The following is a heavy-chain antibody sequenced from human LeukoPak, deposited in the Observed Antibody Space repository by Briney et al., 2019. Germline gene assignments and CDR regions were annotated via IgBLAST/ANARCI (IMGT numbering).Heavy chain of an antibody. CDR2: IYPGDSDT. J-gene: IGHJ4*02. Sequence: GESLKISCKGSGYSFTSYWIGWVRQMPGKGLEWMGIIYPGDSDTRYSPSFQGQVTISADKSISTAYLQWSSLKASDTAMYYCARLLPTIPGPEDLDYWGQGTLVTVSS. CDR3: ARLLPTIPGPEDLDY. V-gene: IGHV5-51*01. D-gene: IGHD2-21*01. CDR1: GYSFTSYW.